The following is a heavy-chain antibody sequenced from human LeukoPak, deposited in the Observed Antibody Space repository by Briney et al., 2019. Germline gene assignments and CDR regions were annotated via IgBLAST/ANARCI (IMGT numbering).Heavy chain of an antibody. Sequence: GGSLRLSCAASGFTFSSYGMHWVRQAPGKGLEWVAVISYDGSNKYYADSVKGRFTISRDNSKNTLYLQMNSLRAEDTAVYYCAKDETYYDILTGYSAPYYYYGMDVWGQGTTVTVSS. D-gene: IGHD3-9*01. CDR3: AKDETYYDILTGYSAPYYYYGMDV. J-gene: IGHJ6*02. CDR1: GFTFSSYG. V-gene: IGHV3-30*18. CDR2: ISYDGSNK.